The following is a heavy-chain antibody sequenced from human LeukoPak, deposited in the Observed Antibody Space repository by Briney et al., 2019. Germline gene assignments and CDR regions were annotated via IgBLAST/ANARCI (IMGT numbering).Heavy chain of an antibody. Sequence: PSETLSLTCAVYGGSFSGYYWSWIRQPPGKGLEWIGEINHSGSTYYNPSLKSRVTISVDTSKNQFSLKLSSVTAADTAVYYCARDSSQLAYDFDYWGQGTLVTVSS. CDR2: INHSGST. CDR3: ARDSSQLAYDFDY. CDR1: GGSFSGYY. D-gene: IGHD1-1*01. V-gene: IGHV4-34*01. J-gene: IGHJ4*02.